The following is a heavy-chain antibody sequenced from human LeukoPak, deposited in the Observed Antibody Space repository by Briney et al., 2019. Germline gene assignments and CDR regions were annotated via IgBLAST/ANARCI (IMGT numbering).Heavy chain of an antibody. J-gene: IGHJ6*03. D-gene: IGHD5-18*01. CDR1: GFTFDDYA. CDR3: ARGSVQLWLRDTYYYMDV. CDR2: INWNGRIT. V-gene: IGHV3-20*04. Sequence: GESLRRSCAATGFTFDDYAMNWVRQVPGRGLEWVSGINWNGRITGYADSVKDRFTISRQNTKNSLYLYMNNLGGEDTALYFCARGSVQLWLRDTYYYMDVWGKGTTVTVSS.